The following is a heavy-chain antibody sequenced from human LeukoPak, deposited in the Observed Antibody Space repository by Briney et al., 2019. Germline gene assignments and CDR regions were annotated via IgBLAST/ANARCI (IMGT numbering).Heavy chain of an antibody. D-gene: IGHD2-2*01. CDR2: IYYSATT. V-gene: IGHV4-59*01. CDR3: ARGSYQLSLDY. CDR1: GGSISSYY. J-gene: IGHJ4*02. Sequence: SETLSLTCTVSGGSISSYYWSWIRQPPGKGLEWIGYIYYSATTNYNPSLKSRVTISVDTSKSQFSLKLSSVTAADTAMYYCARGSYQLSLDYWGQGTLVTVSS.